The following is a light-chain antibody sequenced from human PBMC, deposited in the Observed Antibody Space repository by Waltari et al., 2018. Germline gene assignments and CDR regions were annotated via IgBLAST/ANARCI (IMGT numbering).Light chain of an antibody. CDR2: AAS. V-gene: IGKV1-6*01. CDR1: QGIRND. Sequence: AVQITQTPSSLSVSLGDRVTITCRASQGIRNDLGWYQQKPGKAPKLLIYAASILQSGVPSRFSGSGSGTDFTLTISSLEPEDFATYYCLQDYNCPRTFGQGTKVEIK. J-gene: IGKJ1*01. CDR3: LQDYNCPRT.